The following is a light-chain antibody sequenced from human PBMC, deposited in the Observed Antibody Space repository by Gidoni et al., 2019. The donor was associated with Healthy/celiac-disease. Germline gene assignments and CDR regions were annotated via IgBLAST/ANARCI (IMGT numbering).Light chain of an antibody. CDR3: SSYTSYNTVV. V-gene: IGLV2-14*01. J-gene: IGLJ2*01. CDR2: DVT. CDR1: SSDVGGYNY. Sequence: QSALTQPASVSGSLGQSITISCTGTSSDVGGYNYVSWYQQHPGKAPKLMIYDVTNRPSGVSNRFSGSKSGNTASLTISGLQAEDEADYYCSSYTSYNTVVFGGGTKMTAL.